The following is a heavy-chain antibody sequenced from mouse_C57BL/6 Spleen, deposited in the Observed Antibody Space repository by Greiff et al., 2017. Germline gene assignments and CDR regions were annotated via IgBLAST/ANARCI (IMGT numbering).Heavy chain of an antibody. CDR2: IDPNSGGT. J-gene: IGHJ4*01. Sequence: QVQLQQPGAELVKPGASVKLSCKASGYTFTSYWMHWVKQRPGRGLEWIGRIDPNSGGTKYNEKFKSKATLTVDKPSSTAYMQLSSLTSEDSAVYYCARSGDVDGYYGGYYYAMDYWGQGTSVTVSS. CDR3: ARSGDVDGYYGGYYYAMDY. D-gene: IGHD2-3*01. CDR1: GYTFTSYW. V-gene: IGHV1-72*01.